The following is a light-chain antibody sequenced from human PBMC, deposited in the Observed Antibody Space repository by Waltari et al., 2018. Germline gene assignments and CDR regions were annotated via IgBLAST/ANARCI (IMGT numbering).Light chain of an antibody. V-gene: IGLV3-25*03. CDR3: QSADSTSTHVV. Sequence: YELTQPPSLSVSAGPTATTTCSGHALQQQFAFRYQQKPGQAPVLVTYKDTERPSGIPDRFSGSTSGTTVTLTISGVQAEDEADYYCQSADSTSTHVVFGGGTKLTVL. CDR2: KDT. J-gene: IGLJ2*01. CDR1: ALQQQF.